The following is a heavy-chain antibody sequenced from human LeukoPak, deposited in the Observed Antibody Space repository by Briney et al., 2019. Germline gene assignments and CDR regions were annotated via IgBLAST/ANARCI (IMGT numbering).Heavy chain of an antibody. D-gene: IGHD6-13*01. J-gene: IGHJ4*02. CDR1: GFTFSRYG. CDR2: ISYDGRNK. CDR3: ASHWAQQVVSDY. V-gene: IGHV3-30*03. Sequence: GGSLRLSCAASGFTFSRYGMHWVRQAPGKGLEWVAVISYDGRNKYYADSVKGRFTISRDNSKNTLYLQMSSLRAEDTAIYYCASHWAQQVVSDYWGQGTLVTVSS.